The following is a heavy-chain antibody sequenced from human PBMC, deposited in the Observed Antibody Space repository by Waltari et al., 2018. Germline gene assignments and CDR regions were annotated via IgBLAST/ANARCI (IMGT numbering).Heavy chain of an antibody. V-gene: IGHV4-34*01. CDR3: ARGASAAGAYYFDY. D-gene: IGHD6-13*01. Sequence: QVQLQQWGAGLLKPSETLSLTCAVYGGSFIGYYWSWIRQPPGKGLEWIGEINHSGSTNYNPSLKSRVTISVDTSKNQFSLKLSSVTAADTAVYYCARGASAAGAYYFDYWGQGTLVTVSS. J-gene: IGHJ4*02. CDR1: GGSFIGYY. CDR2: INHSGST.